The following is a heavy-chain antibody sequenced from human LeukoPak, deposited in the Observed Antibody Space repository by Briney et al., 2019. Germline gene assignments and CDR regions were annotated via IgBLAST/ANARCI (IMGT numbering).Heavy chain of an antibody. CDR1: GGPFSGYY. D-gene: IGHD3-9*01. CDR3: ARFRYYDILTGRYYYGMDV. V-gene: IGHV4-34*01. Sequence: SETLSLTCAVYGGPFSGYYWSWIRQPPGKGLEWIGEINHSGSTNYNPSLKSRVTISVDTSKNQFSLKLSSVTAADTAVYYCARFRYYDILTGRYYYGMDVWGQGTTVTVSS. J-gene: IGHJ6*02. CDR2: INHSGST.